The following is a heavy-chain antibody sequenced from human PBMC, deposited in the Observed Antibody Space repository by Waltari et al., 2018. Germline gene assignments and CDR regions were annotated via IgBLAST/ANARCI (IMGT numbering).Heavy chain of an antibody. D-gene: IGHD1-26*01. V-gene: IGHV4-39*07. Sequence: QLQLQESGPGLVKPSETLSLTCTVSGGSISSGGYYWGWIRQPPGKGLEWIGCLYYSGSTYYNPSLKVRVTISVDTSKNQFSLKLSSVTAADTAVYYCASDRWGALSYYGMDVWGQGATVTVSS. CDR3: ASDRWGALSYYGMDV. CDR1: GGSISSGGYY. CDR2: LYYSGST. J-gene: IGHJ6*02.